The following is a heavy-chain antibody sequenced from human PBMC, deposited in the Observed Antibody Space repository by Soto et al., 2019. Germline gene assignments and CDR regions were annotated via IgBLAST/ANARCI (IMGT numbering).Heavy chain of an antibody. CDR2: ISSGGLRT. V-gene: IGHV3-23*01. J-gene: IGHJ6*03. CDR1: GFTFSDYS. CDR3: SKAPGDYYYMDV. Sequence: EVQLLESGGGLVQPGGSLRLSCAASGFTFSDYSMNWVRQAPGRGLEWVSTISSGGLRTYYADSVQGRFTISRHNSNDNVYLQMINLRAEDTAVDYCSKAPGDYYYMDVWGKGTTVTVSS.